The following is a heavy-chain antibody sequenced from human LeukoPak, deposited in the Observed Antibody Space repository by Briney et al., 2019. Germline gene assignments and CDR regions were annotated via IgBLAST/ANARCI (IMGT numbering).Heavy chain of an antibody. D-gene: IGHD2-21*02. Sequence: GASVTVSFTTSGSTFSDYGISWVRQAPGQGLERMGWISPYNGNRNYSQKVQGRVTITTDTSTSTAYMELRSLRSDDTAVYYCARVRVIVVSDYCGGDCSSDYWGQGTLITVSS. J-gene: IGHJ4*02. CDR3: ARVRVIVVSDYCGGDCSSDY. V-gene: IGHV1-18*01. CDR2: ISPYNGNR. CDR1: GSTFSDYG.